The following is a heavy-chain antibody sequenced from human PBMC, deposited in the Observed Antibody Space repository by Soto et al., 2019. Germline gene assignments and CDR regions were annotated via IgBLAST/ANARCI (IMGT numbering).Heavy chain of an antibody. J-gene: IGHJ3*02. V-gene: IGHV3-33*01. CDR2: IWYDGSNK. Sequence: QVQLVESGGGVVQPGRSLRLSCAASGFTFGSYGMHWVRQAPGKGLEWVAVIWYDGSNKYYADSVKGRFTISRDNSKNTLYLQMNSLRAEDTAVYYCARSVVTDDAFDIWGQGTMVTVSS. D-gene: IGHD2-15*01. CDR3: ARSVVTDDAFDI. CDR1: GFTFGSYG.